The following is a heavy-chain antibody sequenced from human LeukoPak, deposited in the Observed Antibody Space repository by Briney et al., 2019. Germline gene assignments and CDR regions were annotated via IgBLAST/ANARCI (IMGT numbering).Heavy chain of an antibody. CDR2: ISYDGSNK. CDR3: ANQGATQGY. CDR1: GFTFSSYG. D-gene: IGHD1-26*01. Sequence: GRSLRLSCATSGFTFSSYGMHWVRQAPGKGLEWVAVISYDGSNKYYADSVKGRFTISRDNSKNTLYLQMNSLRAEDTAVYYGANQGATQGYWGQGTLATVSS. V-gene: IGHV3-30*18. J-gene: IGHJ4*02.